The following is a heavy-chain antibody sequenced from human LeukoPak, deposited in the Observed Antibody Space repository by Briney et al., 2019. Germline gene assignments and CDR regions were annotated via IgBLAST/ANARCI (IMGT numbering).Heavy chain of an antibody. CDR2: INAGNGNT. V-gene: IGHV1-3*01. J-gene: IGHJ4*02. CDR3: ARGHYYDSSGYYPGDY. Sequence: GGSLRLSCAASGYTFTSYAMHWVRQAPGQRLEWMGWINAGNGNTKYSQKFQGRVTITRDTSASTAYMELSSLRSEDTAVYYCARGHYYDSSGYYPGDYWGQGTLVTVSS. D-gene: IGHD3-22*01. CDR1: GYTFTSYA.